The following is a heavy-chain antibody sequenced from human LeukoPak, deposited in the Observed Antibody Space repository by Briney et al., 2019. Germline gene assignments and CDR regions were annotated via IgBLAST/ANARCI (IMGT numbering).Heavy chain of an antibody. CDR3: GRVSNELGGSWPIDY. CDR1: GYTFSGYH. Sequence: GASVKVSCKASGYTFSGYHMHWVRQAPGQGLEWMGWINPNSGDTNYARKFQGRVTMTRDTSISTAYMQLSRLRSADTAVYYCGRVSNELGGSWPIDYWGQGTLVTVSS. D-gene: IGHD6-13*01. CDR2: INPNSGDT. V-gene: IGHV1-2*02. J-gene: IGHJ4*02.